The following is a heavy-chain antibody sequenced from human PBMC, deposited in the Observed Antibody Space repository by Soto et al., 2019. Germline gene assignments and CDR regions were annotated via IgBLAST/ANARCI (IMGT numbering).Heavy chain of an antibody. D-gene: IGHD3-10*01. V-gene: IGHV1-3*01. Sequence: ASVKVSCKASGYTFTSYAMHWVRQAPGQRLEWMGWINAGNGNTKYSQKFQGRVTITRDTSASTAYMELGSLRSEDTAVYYCARDMGFGLSDYWGQGTQVTVPS. CDR2: INAGNGNT. CDR3: ARDMGFGLSDY. CDR1: GYTFTSYA. J-gene: IGHJ4*02.